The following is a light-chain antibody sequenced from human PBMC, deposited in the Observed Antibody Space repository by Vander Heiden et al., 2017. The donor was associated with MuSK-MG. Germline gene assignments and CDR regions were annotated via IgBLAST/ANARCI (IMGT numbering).Light chain of an antibody. CDR2: DAS. J-gene: IGKJ3*01. Sequence: DIQMTQSPSSLSASVGDRVTITCQASQDISNYLNWYQQKPGKAPKLLIYDASKLETGVPSRFSGSGSGTDFTFTISSLQPEDIATYYCQQEDNLQITFGHGTKVDIK. CDR1: QDISNY. CDR3: QQEDNLQIT. V-gene: IGKV1-33*01.